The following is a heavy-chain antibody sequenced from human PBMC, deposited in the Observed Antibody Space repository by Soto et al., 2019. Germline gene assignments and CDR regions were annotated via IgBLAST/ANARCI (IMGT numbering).Heavy chain of an antibody. CDR1: GISFNTAW. CDR3: TTLLLGFGEPGY. D-gene: IGHD3-10*01. Sequence: GGSLRLSCAASGISFNTAWMIWVRQAPGKGLEWVGRIKSKADGGTTDYAAPVKGRFTISRDDSKNTLYLQMDSLKTEDTAVYYCTTLLLGFGEPGYWGQGTLVTVSS. J-gene: IGHJ4*02. CDR2: IKSKADGGTT. V-gene: IGHV3-15*07.